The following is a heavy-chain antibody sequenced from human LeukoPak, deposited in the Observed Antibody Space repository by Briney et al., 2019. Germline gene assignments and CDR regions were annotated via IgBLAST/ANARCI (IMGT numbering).Heavy chain of an antibody. CDR2: ISHSGDST. CDR1: GFTFTSYA. J-gene: IGHJ4*02. Sequence: GGSLRLSCAASGFTFTSYAMTWVRQAPGKGLEWVSGISHSGDSTDYADSVKGRFTISRDNPKNMVYLQMNSLRVEDTAVYFCATRSYSAGRDFWGQGTLVTVSS. CDR3: ATRSYSAGRDF. V-gene: IGHV3-23*01. D-gene: IGHD6-13*01.